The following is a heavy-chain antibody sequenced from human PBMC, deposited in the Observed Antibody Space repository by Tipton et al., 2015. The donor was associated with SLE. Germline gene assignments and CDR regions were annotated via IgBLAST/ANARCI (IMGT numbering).Heavy chain of an antibody. J-gene: IGHJ4*02. CDR1: GGSFSGYY. V-gene: IGHV4-34*01. D-gene: IGHD6-13*01. CDR3: ARATHSSSWYTLGLHPGD. Sequence: TLSLTCVVYGGSFSGYYWGWIRQPPGKGLEWIGSTYYNPPLKSRLTISVDTSKNQFSLKLNSVTGADTAVYYCARATHSSSWYTLGLHPGDWGQGTLVTVSS. CDR2: ST.